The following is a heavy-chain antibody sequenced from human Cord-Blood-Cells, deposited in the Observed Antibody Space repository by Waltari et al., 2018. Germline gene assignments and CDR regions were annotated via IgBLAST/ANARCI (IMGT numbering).Heavy chain of an antibody. CDR2: ISGSGGST. V-gene: IGHV3-23*04. Sequence: EVQLVESGVGLVQPGGSLRLCCAASGFTFSSYAMSWVRQAPGKGLGGVSAISGSGGSTYYADSVKGRFTISRDNSKNTLYLQMNSLRAEDTAVYYCAKDRRGGWYDYWGQGTLVTVSS. CDR3: AKDRRGGWYDY. D-gene: IGHD6-19*01. J-gene: IGHJ4*02. CDR1: GFTFSSYA.